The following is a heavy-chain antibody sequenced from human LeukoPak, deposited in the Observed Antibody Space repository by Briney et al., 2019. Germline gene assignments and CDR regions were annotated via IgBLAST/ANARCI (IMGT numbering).Heavy chain of an antibody. V-gene: IGHV3-30*03. D-gene: IGHD5-18*01. J-gene: IGHJ4*02. CDR1: GFTFSSYG. CDR3: ARATEGYPFDY. CDR2: ISYDGSNK. Sequence: GRSLRLSCAASGFTFSSYGMHWVRQAPGKGLEWVAVISYDGSNKYYADSVKGRFTISRDNSKNTLYLQMNSLRAEDTAVYYCARATEGYPFDYWGPGILVTVSS.